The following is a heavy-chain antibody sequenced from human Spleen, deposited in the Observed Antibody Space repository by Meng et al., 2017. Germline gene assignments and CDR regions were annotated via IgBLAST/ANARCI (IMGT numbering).Heavy chain of an antibody. CDR2: IWYDGSRQ. CDR1: GFTFSSHS. CDR3: VKTGTTDD. J-gene: IGHJ4*02. V-gene: IGHV3-33*08. Sequence: VQLVESGGGLVKPGGSLRLSCAASGFTFSSHSMNWFRQAPGKGLEWVAVIWYDGSRQYYADSVKGRFTISRDDSKKMVYLQMNSLKVEDTAVYYCVKTGTTDDWGQGTLVTVSS. D-gene: IGHD1-1*01.